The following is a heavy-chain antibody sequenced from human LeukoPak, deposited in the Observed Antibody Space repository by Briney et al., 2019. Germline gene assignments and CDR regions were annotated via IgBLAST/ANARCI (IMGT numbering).Heavy chain of an antibody. D-gene: IGHD6-19*01. Sequence: HPGGSLRLSCGVSEFTFDDYVIHWVRQGPGKGLEWVAAMSWTSGSIAYADSVKGRFNIFRDNAQSSLYLQMNSLRAEDTAFYYCARSSGSYDGYYGVEVWGQGTTVIVSS. J-gene: IGHJ6*02. V-gene: IGHV3-9*01. CDR3: ARSSGSYDGYYGVEV. CDR2: MSWTSGSI. CDR1: EFTFDDYV.